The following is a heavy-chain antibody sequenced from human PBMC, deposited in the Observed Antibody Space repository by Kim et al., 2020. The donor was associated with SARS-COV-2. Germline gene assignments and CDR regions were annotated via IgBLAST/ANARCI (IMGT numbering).Heavy chain of an antibody. CDR3: ARTDTAMVGHDY. V-gene: IGHV4-30-2*04. D-gene: IGHD5-18*01. J-gene: IGHJ4*02. Sequence: YYNPSLKRRVTISVDTSKNQFSLKLSSVTAADTAVYYCARTDTAMVGHDYWGQGTLVTVSS.